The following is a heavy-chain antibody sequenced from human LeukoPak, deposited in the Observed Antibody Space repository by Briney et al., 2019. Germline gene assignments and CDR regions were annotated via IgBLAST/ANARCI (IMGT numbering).Heavy chain of an antibody. Sequence: GESLKISCKGSGYSFTSYWIGWARQMPGKGLEWMGIIYPGDSDTRYSPSFQGQVTISADKSISTAYLQWSSLKASDTAMYYCARHPSSDCSSTSCPRNYYYYGMDVWGQGTTVTVSS. CDR1: GYSFTSYW. V-gene: IGHV5-51*01. J-gene: IGHJ6*02. D-gene: IGHD2-2*01. CDR2: IYPGDSDT. CDR3: ARHPSSDCSSTSCPRNYYYYGMDV.